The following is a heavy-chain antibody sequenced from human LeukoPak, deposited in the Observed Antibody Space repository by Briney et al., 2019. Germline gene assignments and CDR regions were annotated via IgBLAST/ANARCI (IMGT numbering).Heavy chain of an antibody. V-gene: IGHV1-69*05. D-gene: IGHD2-15*01. Sequence: SVKVSCKASGGTFSSYAISWVRQAPGQGLEWMGGIIPIFGTANYAQKFQGRVTITTDESTSTAYMELSSLRSEDTAVYYCAIKYCCGGSCYNYYYYMDVWGKGTTVTVSS. CDR2: IIPIFGTA. CDR3: AIKYCCGGSCYNYYYYMDV. J-gene: IGHJ6*03. CDR1: GGTFSSYA.